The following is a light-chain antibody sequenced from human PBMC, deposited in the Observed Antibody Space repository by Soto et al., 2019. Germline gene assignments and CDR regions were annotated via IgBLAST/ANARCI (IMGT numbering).Light chain of an antibody. Sequence: QSALTQPPSVSGSPGQSITISCTGTNSDVGTYELVSWYQQHPGRAPKLMIYEGSKRPSGVSNRFSGSKSGDTASLTISGLQAEDEANYYCCSYAASSALWVFGGGTKVTVL. CDR2: EGS. V-gene: IGLV2-23*01. J-gene: IGLJ3*02. CDR3: CSYAASSALWV. CDR1: NSDVGTYEL.